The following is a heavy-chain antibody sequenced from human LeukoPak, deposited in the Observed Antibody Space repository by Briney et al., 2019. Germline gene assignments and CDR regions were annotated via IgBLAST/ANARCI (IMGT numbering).Heavy chain of an antibody. V-gene: IGHV4-34*01. D-gene: IGHD6-13*01. J-gene: IGHJ5*02. CDR3: ARSYSNRQLVRRWFDP. Sequence: SETLSLTCAVYGGSFSGYYWSWIRQPPGKGLEWIGEINHSGSTNYNPSLKSRVTISVDTSKNQFSLKLSSVTAADTAVYYCARSYSNRQLVRRWFDPWGQGTLVTVSS. CDR1: GGSFSGYY. CDR2: INHSGST.